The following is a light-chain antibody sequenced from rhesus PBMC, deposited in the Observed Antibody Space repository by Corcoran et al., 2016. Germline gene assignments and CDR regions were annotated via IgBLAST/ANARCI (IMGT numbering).Light chain of an antibody. CDR1: QGINNY. J-gene: IGKJ1*01. CDR2: RAS. V-gene: IGKV1-69*01. CDR3: QQHGRSPWT. Sequence: DIQMTQSPSSLSASVGDRVTITCRASQGINNYLAWYQQKPGKAPNLLIYRASNLETGVPSRFSGSGSGTDLPLTFSGLQPEDFATYYCQQHGRSPWTFGQGTKVDLK.